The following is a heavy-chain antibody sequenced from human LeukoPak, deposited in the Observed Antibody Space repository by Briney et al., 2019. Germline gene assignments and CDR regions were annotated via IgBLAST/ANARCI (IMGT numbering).Heavy chain of an antibody. CDR2: IFYTGTA. V-gene: IGHV4-59*12. CDR3: ARGDYDFWSGYYSSQD. D-gene: IGHD3-3*01. CDR1: GGSISGYF. J-gene: IGHJ4*02. Sequence: PSETLSLTCSVSGGSISGYFWSWIRQPPGEGLQFIGYIFYTGTASYNPSLNSRVTMSVDTSKNQFSLKLSSVTAADTAVYYCARGDYDFWSGYYSSQDWGQGTLVTVSS.